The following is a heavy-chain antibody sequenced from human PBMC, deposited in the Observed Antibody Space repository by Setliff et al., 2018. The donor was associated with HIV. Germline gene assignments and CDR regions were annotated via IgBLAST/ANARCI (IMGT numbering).Heavy chain of an antibody. V-gene: IGHV3-23*01. CDR1: GFTFSTYA. CDR2: VSDGGDRT. J-gene: IGHJ4*02. D-gene: IGHD3-22*01. Sequence: PGGSLRLSCEASGFTFSTYAMTWVRQAAGKGLEWVSAVSDGGDRTYYADSARGRFSASRDNSKNRLFLHMNSLRAEDTAVYYCAKDGIGDTSGFFDSWGQGTLVTVSS. CDR3: AKDGIGDTSGFFDS.